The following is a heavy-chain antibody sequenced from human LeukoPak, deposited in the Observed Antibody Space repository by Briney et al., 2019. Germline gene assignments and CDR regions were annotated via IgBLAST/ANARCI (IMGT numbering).Heavy chain of an antibody. CDR3: ARSRGSGSYYPPDY. D-gene: IGHD3-10*01. V-gene: IGHV1-2*04. J-gene: IGHJ4*02. Sequence: WINPNSGGTNYAQKFQGWVTMTRDTSISTAYMELSRLRSDDTAVYYCARSRGSGSYYPPDYWGQGTLVTVSS. CDR2: INPNSGGT.